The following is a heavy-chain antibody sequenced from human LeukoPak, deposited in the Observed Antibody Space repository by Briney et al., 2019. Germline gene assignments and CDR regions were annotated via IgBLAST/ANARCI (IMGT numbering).Heavy chain of an antibody. V-gene: IGHV3-21*04. J-gene: IGHJ4*02. CDR1: GFTFSSYS. CDR2: ISSSSSYI. Sequence: GGSLRLSCAASGFTFSSYSMNWVRQAPGKGLEWVSSISSSSSYIYYADSVKGRFTTSRDDSKNTLYLQMNSLRVDDTAIYYCAKRLGGVNYFFDSWGQGTLVTVSS. D-gene: IGHD3-16*01. CDR3: AKRLGGVNYFFDS.